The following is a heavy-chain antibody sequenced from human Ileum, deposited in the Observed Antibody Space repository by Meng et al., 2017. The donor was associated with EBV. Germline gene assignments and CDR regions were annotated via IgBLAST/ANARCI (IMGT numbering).Heavy chain of an antibody. Sequence: LEDAGSGLVKPSGTLSFHGAVFGGATSSSNWWRWVRQAPGKGLEWIGEIHNTESTNYNPSLKSRVTISVDKSKNQFSLKLSSVTAADTAVYYCARESYSDSSGYYSLDYWGQGSLVTVSS. CDR3: ARESYSDSSGYYSLDY. CDR2: IHNTEST. V-gene: IGHV4-4*02. J-gene: IGHJ4*02. D-gene: IGHD3-22*01. CDR1: GGATSSSNW.